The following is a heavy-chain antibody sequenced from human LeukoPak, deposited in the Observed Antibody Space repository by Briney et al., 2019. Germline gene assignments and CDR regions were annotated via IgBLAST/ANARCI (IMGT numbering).Heavy chain of an antibody. V-gene: IGHV3-53*01. J-gene: IGHJ4*02. CDR1: GFTVSSNY. D-gene: IGHD2-21*01. CDR2: IYGGGST. CDR3: ASKGQYCGTLTCKDY. Sequence: DPGGSLRLSCAASGFTVSSNYMSWVRQAPGKGLECVSLIYGGGSTYYADSVKGRFTISRDNSKNTIFLQLTSLRVEDTAIYYCASKGQYCGTLTCKDYWGRGTLVTVSS.